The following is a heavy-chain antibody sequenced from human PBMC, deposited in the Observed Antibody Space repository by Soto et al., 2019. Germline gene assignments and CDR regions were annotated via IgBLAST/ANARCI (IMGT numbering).Heavy chain of an antibody. D-gene: IGHD2-21*02. V-gene: IGHV3-48*02. CDR3: ARHCGGRCSRGFDC. Sequence: GGSLRLSCAASGFTFSNYNMNWVRQTPGKGLEWISYISTSSSTIYYADSVKGRFTISRHSAKNSLYLQMKSLRDEHTASYYCARHCGGRCSRGFDCWGMGSLIAFSS. CDR1: GFTFSNYN. J-gene: IGHJ4*02. CDR2: ISTSSSTI.